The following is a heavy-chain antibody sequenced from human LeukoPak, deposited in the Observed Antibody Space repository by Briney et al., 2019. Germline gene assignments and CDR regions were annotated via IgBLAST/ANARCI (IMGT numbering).Heavy chain of an antibody. CDR2: ISYDGSNK. CDR3: AKDGTFGVAGYFDY. J-gene: IGHJ4*02. V-gene: IGHV3-30*18. D-gene: IGHD6-19*01. Sequence: GGSLRLSCAASGFTFSSYGMHWVRQAPGKGLEWVAVISYDGSNKYYADSVKGRFTISRDNSKNTLYLQMNSLRAEDTAVYYCAKDGTFGVAGYFDYWGQGTLVTVSS. CDR1: GFTFSSYG.